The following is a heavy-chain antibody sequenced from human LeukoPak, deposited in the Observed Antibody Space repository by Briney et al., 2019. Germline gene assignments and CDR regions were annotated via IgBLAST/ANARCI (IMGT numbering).Heavy chain of an antibody. Sequence: QAGGSLRLSCAASGFTFRSYSMHWVRQAPGKGLVWVSRINSDGSTTSYADSVKGRFTISRDNAKNTRYLQMNSLRGEDTAVYYCTRSDWFDPWGQGTLVTVSS. CDR2: INSDGSTT. CDR3: TRSDWFDP. V-gene: IGHV3-74*01. CDR1: GFTFRSYS. J-gene: IGHJ5*02.